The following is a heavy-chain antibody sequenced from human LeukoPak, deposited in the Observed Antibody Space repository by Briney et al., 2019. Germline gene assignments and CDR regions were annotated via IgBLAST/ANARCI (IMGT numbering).Heavy chain of an antibody. J-gene: IGHJ4*02. CDR1: GFTFDDYA. V-gene: IGHV3-9*01. CDR3: AKDRSVVVTAVDY. CDR2: ISWNSGSI. D-gene: IGHD2-21*02. Sequence: GRSLRLSCAASGFTFDDYAMHWVRQAPGKGLEWVSGISWNSGSISYADSVKGRFTISRDNAKNSLYLQMNSLRAEDTALYYCAKDRSVVVTAVDYWGRGTLVTVSS.